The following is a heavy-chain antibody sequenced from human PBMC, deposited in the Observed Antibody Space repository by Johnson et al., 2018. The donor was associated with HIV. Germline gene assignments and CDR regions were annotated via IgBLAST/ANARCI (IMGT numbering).Heavy chain of an antibody. V-gene: IGHV3-7*05. J-gene: IGHJ3*02. CDR2: IKQDGSEK. Sequence: VQLVESGGGLVQPGGSLRLSCAASGFTFSSYWMSWVRQAPGKGLEWVANIKQDGSEKYYVDSVKGRFTISRDNDKNSLYLQMNSLRAEDTALYYCAKEAAMVQGGAFDIWGQGTMVTVSS. CDR1: GFTFSSYW. D-gene: IGHD3-10*01. CDR3: AKEAAMVQGGAFDI.